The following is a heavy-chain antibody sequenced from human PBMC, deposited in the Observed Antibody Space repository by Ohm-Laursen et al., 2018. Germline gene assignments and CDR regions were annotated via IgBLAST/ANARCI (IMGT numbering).Heavy chain of an antibody. Sequence: SLRLSCAASGFTFDSYAMSWVRQAPGKGLEWVSAISGSGGSTYYADSVKGRFTISRDNSKNTLYLQMNSPRAEDTAVYYCAKDLGGELLFGGDYWGQGTLVTVSS. J-gene: IGHJ4*02. CDR1: GFTFDSYA. V-gene: IGHV3-23*01. D-gene: IGHD1-26*01. CDR2: ISGSGGST. CDR3: AKDLGGELLFGGDY.